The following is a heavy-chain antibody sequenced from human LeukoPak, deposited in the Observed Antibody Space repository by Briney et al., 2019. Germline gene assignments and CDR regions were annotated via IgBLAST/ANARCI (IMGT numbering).Heavy chain of an antibody. CDR2: IYYTGSS. CDR3: GSDRYSSICYY. D-gene: IGHD6-13*01. Sequence: SETLSLTCTVSGGSISGSSYYWGWIRQPPGKGLEWIGSIYYTGSSSYNPSLKSRVTISVDTSKNQFSLRLTSVIAADTAVYYCGSDRYSSICYYWGQGTLVTVSS. V-gene: IGHV4-39*01. J-gene: IGHJ4*02. CDR1: GGSISGSSYY.